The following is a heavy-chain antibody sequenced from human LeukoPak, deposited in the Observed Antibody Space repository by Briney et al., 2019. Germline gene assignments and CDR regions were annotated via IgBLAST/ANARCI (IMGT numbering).Heavy chain of an antibody. Sequence: KASETLSLTCTVSGGSISSYYWSWIRQPPGKGLEWIGYIYYSGSTDYNPSLKSRVTISVDTSKNQFSLKLKSVTAADTAVYYCARQVSYIAVAGPRDDAFDIWGQGTMITVSS. CDR2: IYYSGST. CDR1: GGSISSYY. CDR3: ARQVSYIAVAGPRDDAFDI. D-gene: IGHD6-19*01. J-gene: IGHJ3*02. V-gene: IGHV4-59*08.